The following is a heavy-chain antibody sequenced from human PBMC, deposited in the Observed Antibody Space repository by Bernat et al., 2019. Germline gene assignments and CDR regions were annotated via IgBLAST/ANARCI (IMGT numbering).Heavy chain of an antibody. CDR1: GFTFSSYA. Sequence: EVQLFESGGGLVQPGGSLRLSCAASGFTFSSYAMSWVRQAPGKGLEWVSAISCSGGSTGRRDYAESVKGRFTICRDNSKKTLYMQMNRLRAEETAVYYCAKRGFNVNIVATIRLYYFDYWGQGTLVTVSS. CDR3: AKRGFNVNIVATIRLYYFDY. CDR2: ISCSGGSTGRR. V-gene: IGHV3-23*01. J-gene: IGHJ4*02. D-gene: IGHD5-12*01.